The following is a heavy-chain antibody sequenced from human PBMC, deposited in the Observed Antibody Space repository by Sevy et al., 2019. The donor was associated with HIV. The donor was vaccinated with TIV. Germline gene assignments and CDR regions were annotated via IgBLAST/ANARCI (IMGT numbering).Heavy chain of an antibody. CDR2: FDPEDDET. J-gene: IGHJ4*02. V-gene: IGHV1-24*01. CDR3: ATKKDYYESSGSPFDY. D-gene: IGHD3-22*01. CDR1: GYRLSQLS. Sequence: ASVKVSCKVSGYRLSQLSMHWVRQAPGKGLEWMGSFDPEDDETIYAQKFQGRVAMTEDTSTDTAYMELSTLRSEDTAVYYCATKKDYYESSGSPFDYWGQGTLVTVSS.